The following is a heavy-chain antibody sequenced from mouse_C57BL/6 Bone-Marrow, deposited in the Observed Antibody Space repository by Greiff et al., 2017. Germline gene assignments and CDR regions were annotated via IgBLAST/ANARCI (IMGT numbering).Heavy chain of an antibody. CDR1: GYTFTSYW. J-gene: IGHJ3*01. CDR3: AREGRDSSGYPAWFAY. CDR2: IDPSDSYT. D-gene: IGHD3-2*02. Sequence: QVQLQQPGAELVMPGASVKLSCKASGYTFTSYWMHWVKQRPGQGLEWIGEIDPSDSYTNYNQKFKGKSTLTVDKSSSTAYMQLSSLTSEDSAVYYCAREGRDSSGYPAWFAYWGQGTLVTVSA. V-gene: IGHV1-69*01.